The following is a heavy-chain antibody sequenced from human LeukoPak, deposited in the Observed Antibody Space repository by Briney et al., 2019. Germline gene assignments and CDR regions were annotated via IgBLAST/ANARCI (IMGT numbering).Heavy chain of an antibody. CDR2: INSDVRSR. Sequence: GGSLRLSCAASGFTFSTYWMHWVRQAPGKGLVWVSRINSDVRSRSYADSVQGRFTISRDNAKNTLYLQMNSLRAEDTAVYYCARDISMVGERSNFAYWGEG. CDR3: ARDISMVGERSNFAY. V-gene: IGHV3-74*01. D-gene: IGHD3-10*01. CDR1: GFTFSTYW. J-gene: IGHJ4*02.